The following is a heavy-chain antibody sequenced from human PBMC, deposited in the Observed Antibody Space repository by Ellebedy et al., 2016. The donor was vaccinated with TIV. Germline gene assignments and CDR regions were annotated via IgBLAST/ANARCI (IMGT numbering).Heavy chain of an antibody. CDR2: IYYSGST. CDR1: GGSISSGNYY. J-gene: IGHJ3*02. V-gene: IGHV4-31*03. D-gene: IGHD3-3*01. CDR3: ARVFFGTGVTFDI. Sequence: MPSETLSLTCTVSGGSISSGNYYWSWIRQHPGKGLEWIGYIYYSGSTYYNPSLKSRVSISVDTSKNQFSLKLSSVTAADTAVYYCARVFFGTGVTFDIWGQGTMVTVSS.